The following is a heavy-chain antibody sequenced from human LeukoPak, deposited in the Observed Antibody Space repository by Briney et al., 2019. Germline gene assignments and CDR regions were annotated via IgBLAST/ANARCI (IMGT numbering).Heavy chain of an antibody. V-gene: IGHV3-20*04. J-gene: IGHJ4*02. CDR3: AREGDILTGYCDY. CDR1: GFTFNSYW. Sequence: GGSLRLSCTASGFTFNSYWMQWFRQDPGKGLVWVSGINWNGGSTGYADSVKGRFTISRDNAKNSLYLQMNSLRAEDTALYYCAREGDILTGYCDYWGQGTLVTVSS. D-gene: IGHD3-9*01. CDR2: INWNGGST.